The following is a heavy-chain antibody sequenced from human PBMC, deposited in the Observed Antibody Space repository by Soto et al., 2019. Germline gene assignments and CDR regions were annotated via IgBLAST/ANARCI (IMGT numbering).Heavy chain of an antibody. Sequence: QVQLVESGGGVVQPGRSLRLSCAASGFTFSSYGMQWVRQAPGKGLEWVAVISYDGSNKYYADSVKGRFTISRDNSKNTLYLQMNSLRAEDTAVYYCAKVASGAAAGDNWYFDLWGRGPLVTVSS. J-gene: IGHJ2*01. CDR1: GFTFSSYG. V-gene: IGHV3-30*18. D-gene: IGHD6-13*01. CDR3: AKVASGAAAGDNWYFDL. CDR2: ISYDGSNK.